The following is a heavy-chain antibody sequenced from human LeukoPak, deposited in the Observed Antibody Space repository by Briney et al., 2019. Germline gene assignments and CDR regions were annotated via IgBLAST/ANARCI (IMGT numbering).Heavy chain of an antibody. V-gene: IGHV4-34*01. Sequence: SETLSLTCAVYGGSFSGYYWSWIRQPPGKGLEWIGSIYYSGSTYYNPSLKSRVTISVDTSKNQFSLKLRSVTAADTAVYYCARVTGYMIEDYFDYWGQGTLVTVSS. J-gene: IGHJ4*02. CDR3: ARVTGYMIEDYFDY. D-gene: IGHD3-22*01. CDR1: GGSFSGYY. CDR2: IYYSGST.